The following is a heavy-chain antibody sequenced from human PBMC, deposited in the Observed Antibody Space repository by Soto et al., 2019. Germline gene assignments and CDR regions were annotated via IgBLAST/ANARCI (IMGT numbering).Heavy chain of an antibody. D-gene: IGHD1-26*01. Sequence: QVQLVQSGAEVKKPGSSVKVSCKASGGTFSSYAISWVRQAPGQGLEWMGGIIPIFGTANYAQKFQGRVTINEYDSNSTVYMWQSSLRSEDTAVYYCARGPVVVGATIPCYYHYRMDVSGQGTTVTVSS. V-gene: IGHV1-69*12. J-gene: IGHJ6*02. CDR1: GGTFSSYA. CDR3: ARGPVVVGATIPCYYHYRMDV. CDR2: IIPIFGTA.